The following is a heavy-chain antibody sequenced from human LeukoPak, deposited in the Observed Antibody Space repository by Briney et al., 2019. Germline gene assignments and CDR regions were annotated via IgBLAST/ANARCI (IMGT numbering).Heavy chain of an antibody. D-gene: IGHD5-18*01. Sequence: SETLSLTCTVSGDSISSYYWSWIRQPPGKGLEWIGHIYYSGSTNYNPSFKSRVTILVDTPKNQTAPQQTSVTAADTAVFYCARERGGYSYGSGVFDYWGQGTLVTVSS. J-gene: IGHJ4*02. CDR2: IYYSGST. V-gene: IGHV4-59*01. CDR1: GDSISSYY. CDR3: ARERGGYSYGSGVFDY.